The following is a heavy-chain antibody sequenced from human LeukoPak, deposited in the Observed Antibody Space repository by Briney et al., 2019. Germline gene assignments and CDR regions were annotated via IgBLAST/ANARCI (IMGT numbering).Heavy chain of an antibody. D-gene: IGHD6-25*01. CDR1: GFTFSTYP. CDR2: IADDGKDK. CDR3: ARDRHIAAAGYYFDY. J-gene: IGHJ4*02. V-gene: IGHV3-30*04. Sequence: PGGSLRLSCAASGFTFSTYPMHWARQAPGKGLEWVAFIADDGKDKHYVESVKGRFTISRDNSKNTLYLQMNSLRVEDTAVYYCARDRHIAAAGYYFDYWGQGTLVTVSS.